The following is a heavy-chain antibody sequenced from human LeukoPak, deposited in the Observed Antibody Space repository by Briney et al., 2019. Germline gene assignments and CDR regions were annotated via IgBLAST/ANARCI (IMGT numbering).Heavy chain of an antibody. CDR2: IYSGGST. CDR1: GFTVSSNY. Sequence: GRSLRLSCAASGFTVSSNYMSWVRQAPGKGLEWVSVIYSGGSTYYADSVKGRFTISRDNSKNTLYLQMNSLRAEDTAVYYCARESGSYTFDYWGQGTLVTVSS. J-gene: IGHJ4*02. CDR3: ARESGSYTFDY. V-gene: IGHV3-53*01. D-gene: IGHD1-26*01.